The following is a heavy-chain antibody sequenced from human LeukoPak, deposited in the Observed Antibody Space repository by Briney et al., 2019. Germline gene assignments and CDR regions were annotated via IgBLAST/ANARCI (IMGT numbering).Heavy chain of an antibody. Sequence: SETLSLTCTVSGGSISTYYWSWIRQPAGKGLEWIGRFYTSGSTNYNPSLKSRVTMSVDTSKNQFSLKLNSVTAADTAVYYCARDLSNYALGSNWFDPWGQGTLVTVSS. J-gene: IGHJ5*02. CDR1: GGSISTYY. CDR3: ARDLSNYALGSNWFDP. D-gene: IGHD4-11*01. V-gene: IGHV4-4*07. CDR2: FYTSGST.